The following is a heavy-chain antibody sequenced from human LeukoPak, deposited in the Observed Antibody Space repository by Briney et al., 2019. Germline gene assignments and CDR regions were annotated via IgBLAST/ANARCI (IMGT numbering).Heavy chain of an antibody. J-gene: IGHJ4*02. CDR3: ARVSDGRAFDY. CDR2: IYTSGST. D-gene: IGHD1-26*01. CDR1: GGSFSGYY. V-gene: IGHV4-59*10. Sequence: SETLSLTCAVYGGSFSGYYWSWIRQPAGKGLEWIGRIYTSGSTNYNPSLKSRVTMSVDMSKNQFSLKLSSVTAADTAVYYCARVSDGRAFDYWGQGTLVTVSS.